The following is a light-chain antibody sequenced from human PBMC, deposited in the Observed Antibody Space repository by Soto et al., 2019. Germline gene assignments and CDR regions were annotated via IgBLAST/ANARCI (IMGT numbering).Light chain of an antibody. CDR3: QQHGQWPIT. Sequence: IVTNQSPSTLSVSPGERATLSCRASQSVNSNYLAWYQQKPGQAPRLLIYGISKRATDIPDRFSGSGSGTEFTLTISSLQPEDFATYYCQQHGQWPITFGQGTRLEIK. CDR2: GIS. V-gene: IGKV3D-15*01. CDR1: QSVNSN. J-gene: IGKJ5*01.